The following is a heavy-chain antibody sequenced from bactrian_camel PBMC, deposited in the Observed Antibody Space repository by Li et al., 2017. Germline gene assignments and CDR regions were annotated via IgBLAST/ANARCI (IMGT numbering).Heavy chain of an antibody. CDR1: GYVYSSYC. CDR3: AASRRTPLGWQPGCSRTVVSTDFIY. V-gene: IGHV3S9*01. D-gene: IGHD5*01. CDR2: LDSDAST. Sequence: HVQLVESGGGEVQTGGSLRLSCSAPGYVYSSYCMGWFRQVPGKAREGVANLDSDASTTYADSVKGRFTISKDTANNTLYLEMNELKPEDTATYVCAASRRTPLGWQPGCSRTVVSTDFIYWGRGTQVTVS. J-gene: IGHJ4*01.